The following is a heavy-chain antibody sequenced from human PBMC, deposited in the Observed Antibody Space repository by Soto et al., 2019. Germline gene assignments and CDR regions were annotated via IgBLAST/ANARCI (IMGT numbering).Heavy chain of an antibody. CDR3: ARLLVPYCGGDCFSGFDY. CDR1: GYTFTNFY. Sequence: QVQLVQSGAEVQEPGASVKVSCKASGYTFTNFYIHWVRQAPGQGLEWMGILNPSGGSTKYAPKLQGIVTLTGDTSTSTVYMELSSLKSEDTAVYYCARLLVPYCGGDCFSGFDYWGQGTLVTVSS. D-gene: IGHD2-21*02. J-gene: IGHJ4*02. CDR2: LNPSGGST. V-gene: IGHV1-46*01.